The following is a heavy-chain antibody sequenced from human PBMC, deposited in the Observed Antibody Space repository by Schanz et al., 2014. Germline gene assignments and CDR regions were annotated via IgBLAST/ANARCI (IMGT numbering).Heavy chain of an antibody. D-gene: IGHD3-9*01. Sequence: QVQLVQSGAEVKKPGASVKVSCKASGYSFTTYGLNWVRQAPGQGPEWMGWISAFDDKTDYAQNFQGRLIMTTDTTTTPVCMKRRGMGADDAAVYGCTGEGTIVAGGAFDVWGQGTMVTVSS. CDR3: TGEGTIVAGGAFDV. CDR1: GYSFTTYG. V-gene: IGHV1-18*01. CDR2: ISAFDDKT. J-gene: IGHJ3*01.